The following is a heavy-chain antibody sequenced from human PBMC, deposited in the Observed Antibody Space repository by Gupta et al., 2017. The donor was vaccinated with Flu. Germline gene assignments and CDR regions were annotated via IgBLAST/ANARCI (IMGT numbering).Heavy chain of an antibody. CDR2: ITPSGDSA. J-gene: IGHJ5*02. CDR1: GYIFSSYY. Sequence: QVQLVQSGAEVKKPGASVKISCQASGYIFSSYYMHWVRQAPGHGLEWMGIITPSGDSATYAQNFLGRVTMTRDTPTGTLYGELRRLTSEDTAIYYCVRADWEQGVDLWGQGTLVTVSP. V-gene: IGHV1-46*01. D-gene: IGHD1-26*01. CDR3: VRADWEQGVDL.